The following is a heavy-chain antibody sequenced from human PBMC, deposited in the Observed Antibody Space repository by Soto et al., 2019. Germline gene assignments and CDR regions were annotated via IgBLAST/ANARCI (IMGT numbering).Heavy chain of an antibody. CDR3: AGGDGVLGYCSGCSCFYWYFDL. V-gene: IGHV1-8*01. Sequence: QVQLVQSGAEVKKPGASVKVSCKASGYTFTSYDINWVRQATGQGLEWMGWMNPNSGNTGYAQKSAGRVTMTRNTAISTAYMERSSLRSEDTAVYYCAGGDGVLGYCSGCSCFYWYFDLWGRGTLVTVSS. D-gene: IGHD2-15*01. CDR1: GYTFTSYD. J-gene: IGHJ2*01. CDR2: MNPNSGNT.